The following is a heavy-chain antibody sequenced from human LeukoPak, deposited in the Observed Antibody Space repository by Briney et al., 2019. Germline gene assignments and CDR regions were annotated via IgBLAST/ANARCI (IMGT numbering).Heavy chain of an antibody. CDR3: ANSPAVDAAFDI. J-gene: IGHJ3*02. Sequence: GGPLRLSCAPSGFPFSNFAVSWVRQAPGKGLEWVSAISGRGRSTYYADYVKGRFTISRDNSKNTLYLQMNRLRAADTAVYYCANSPAVDAAFDIWGQGTMVTVSS. CDR1: GFPFSNFA. CDR2: ISGRGRST. V-gene: IGHV3-23*01. D-gene: IGHD4-23*01.